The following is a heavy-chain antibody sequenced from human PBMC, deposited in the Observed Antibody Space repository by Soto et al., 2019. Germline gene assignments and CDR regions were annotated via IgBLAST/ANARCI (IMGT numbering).Heavy chain of an antibody. Sequence: ASVKVSCKASGYTFTSYDTNWVRQATGQGLEWMGWMNPNSGNTGYAQKFQGRVTMTRNTSISTAYMELSSLRSEDTAVYYCARGQDRLAGYGGDYGMDVWGQGTTVTVSS. CDR2: MNPNSGNT. CDR3: ARGQDRLAGYGGDYGMDV. D-gene: IGHD2-15*01. V-gene: IGHV1-8*01. J-gene: IGHJ6*02. CDR1: GYTFTSYD.